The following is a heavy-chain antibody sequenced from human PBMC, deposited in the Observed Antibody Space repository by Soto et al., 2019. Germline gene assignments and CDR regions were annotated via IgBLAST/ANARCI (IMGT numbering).Heavy chain of an antibody. CDR1: GGSFTGYY. V-gene: IGHV4-34*01. J-gene: IGHJ4*02. Sequence: QVQLQQWGAGLLKPSETLSLTCAVNGGSFTGYYWSWVRQPPGKGLEWIGEIKDGGSTNYSPSLRMRVTIPADTSKTQFSLKVTSVTAADTAVYYCARGQEGVVATHWDQGTLVTVSS. D-gene: IGHD2-15*01. CDR2: IKDGGST. CDR3: ARGQEGVVATH.